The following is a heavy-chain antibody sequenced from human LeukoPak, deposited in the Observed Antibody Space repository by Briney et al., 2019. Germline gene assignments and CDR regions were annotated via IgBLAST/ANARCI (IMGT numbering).Heavy chain of an antibody. D-gene: IGHD3-10*01. V-gene: IGHV5-10-1*01. CDR3: ARRTFGELSLDY. CDR2: IDPSDSYT. Sequence: GESLKISCKGSGYSFTSYWIGWVRQMPGKGLEWMGRIDPSDSYTNYSPSFQGHVTISADKSISTAYLQWSSLKASDTAMYYCARRTFGELSLDYWGQGTLVTVSS. CDR1: GYSFTSYW. J-gene: IGHJ4*02.